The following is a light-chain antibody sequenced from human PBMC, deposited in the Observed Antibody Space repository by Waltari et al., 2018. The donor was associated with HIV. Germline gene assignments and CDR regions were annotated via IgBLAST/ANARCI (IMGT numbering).Light chain of an antibody. CDR2: WAS. CDR3: QQYYSGRT. J-gene: IGKJ1*01. CDR1: QNVLYNSNNENY. Sequence: DIVMTQSPDSLAVSLGARATINCKSSQNVLYNSNNENYLAWYQQKPGQPPKLLIYWASTRESGVPDRFSGSGSGTNFTLTINSLQAEDVAVYYCQQYYSGRTFGQGTKVEVK. V-gene: IGKV4-1*01.